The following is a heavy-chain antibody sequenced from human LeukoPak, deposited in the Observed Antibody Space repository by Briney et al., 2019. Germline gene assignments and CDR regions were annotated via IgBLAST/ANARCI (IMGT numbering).Heavy chain of an antibody. D-gene: IGHD3-22*01. Sequence: GGSLRLSCAASGFNFDDYAMHWVRQAPGKGLEWVSLISGDGGSTYYADSVKGRFTLSRDNSKNSLYLQMNSLRTEDTALYYCAKVSLAYYYDSSGYLPHYFDYWGQGTLVTVSS. V-gene: IGHV3-43*02. CDR3: AKVSLAYYYDSSGYLPHYFDY. CDR1: GFNFDDYA. CDR2: ISGDGGST. J-gene: IGHJ4*02.